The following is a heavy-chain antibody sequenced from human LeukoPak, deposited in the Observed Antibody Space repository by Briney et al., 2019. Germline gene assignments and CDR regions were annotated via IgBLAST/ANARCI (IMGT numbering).Heavy chain of an antibody. D-gene: IGHD6-13*01. Sequence: SETLSLTCTVSGGSISSSSDYWGWIRQAPGKGLEWIGSIYYHENTYYNSSLKSRVTISVDTSKNQFSLKLNSVTPEDTAVYYCARGSSSWHIDYWGQGTLVTVSS. J-gene: IGHJ4*02. V-gene: IGHV4-39*01. CDR1: GGSISSSSDY. CDR2: IYYHENT. CDR3: ARGSSSWHIDY.